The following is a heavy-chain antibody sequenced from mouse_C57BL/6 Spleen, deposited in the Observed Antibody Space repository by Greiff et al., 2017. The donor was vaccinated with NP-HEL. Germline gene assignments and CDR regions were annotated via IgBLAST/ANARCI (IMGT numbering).Heavy chain of an antibody. CDR1: GYTFTDYC. Sequence: VQLQQSGPELVKPGASVKISCKASGYTFTDYCMNWVKQSHGKSLEWIGDINPNNGGTSYNQKFKGKATLTVDKSSSTAYMELRSLTSEDSAVYYCARLGFWGQGTTLTVSS. CDR2: INPNNGGT. D-gene: IGHD4-1*01. J-gene: IGHJ2*01. V-gene: IGHV1-26*01. CDR3: ARLGF.